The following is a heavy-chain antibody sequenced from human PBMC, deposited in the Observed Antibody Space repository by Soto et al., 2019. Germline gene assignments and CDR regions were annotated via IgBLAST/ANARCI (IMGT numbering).Heavy chain of an antibody. Sequence: PGGSLRLSCAASGFTFSSYAMHWVRQAPGKGLEWVAVISYDGSNKYYADSVKGRFTISRDNSKNTLYLQMNSLRAEDTAVYYCARERYYDSSGTLGFDYWGQGTLVPVSS. CDR1: GFTFSSYA. CDR2: ISYDGSNK. V-gene: IGHV3-30-3*01. J-gene: IGHJ4*02. D-gene: IGHD3-22*01. CDR3: ARERYYDSSGTLGFDY.